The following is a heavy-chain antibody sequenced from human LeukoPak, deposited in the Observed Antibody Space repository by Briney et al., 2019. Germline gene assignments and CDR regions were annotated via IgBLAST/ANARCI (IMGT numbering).Heavy chain of an antibody. D-gene: IGHD6-19*01. CDR1: GFTFDDYA. J-gene: IGHJ4*02. CDR3: AKDRGRSGWGPDY. Sequence: GGSLRLSRAASGFTFDDYAMHWVRQAPGKGLEWVSGISWNSVNIGYADSVKGRFTISRDNAKNSLYLQMNSLRAEDMALYYCAKDRGRSGWGPDYWGQGTLVTVSS. V-gene: IGHV3-9*03. CDR2: ISWNSVNI.